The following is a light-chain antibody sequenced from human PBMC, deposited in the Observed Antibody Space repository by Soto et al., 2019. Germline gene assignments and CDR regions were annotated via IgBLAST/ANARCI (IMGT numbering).Light chain of an antibody. V-gene: IGLV2-8*01. CDR1: SSDVGGYNY. J-gene: IGLJ2*01. Sequence: QSVLTQPPSASGSPGQSVSISCTGTSSDVGGYNYVSWYQQHPGKAPKLIIYEVTKRPSGVPDRFSGSKSGNTASLTVSGLQAEDEAHYYCSSYAEFNSVVSGGGTKLTVL. CDR3: SSYAEFNSVV. CDR2: EVT.